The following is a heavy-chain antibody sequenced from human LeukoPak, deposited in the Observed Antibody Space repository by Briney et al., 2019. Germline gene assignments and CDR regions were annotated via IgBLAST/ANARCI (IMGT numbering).Heavy chain of an antibody. CDR1: GGSISSYY. Sequence: SETLSLTCTVSGGSISSYYWSWIRQPPGKGLEWIWYIYYSGNTNYNPSLKSRVTISVDTSTNQFSLKLSSVTAADTAVYYCARDRADSGDKYYFDCWGPGTLVTVSS. J-gene: IGHJ4*02. D-gene: IGHD2-15*01. CDR3: ARDRADSGDKYYFDC. CDR2: IYYSGNT. V-gene: IGHV4-59*01.